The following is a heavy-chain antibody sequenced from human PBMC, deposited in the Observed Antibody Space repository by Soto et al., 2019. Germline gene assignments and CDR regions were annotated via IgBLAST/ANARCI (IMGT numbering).Heavy chain of an antibody. V-gene: IGHV4-59*01. Sequence: PSETLSLTCTVSGGSISSYYWSWIRQPPEKGLEWIGYIYYSGSTNYNPSLKGRVTISVDTSKNQFSLKLSSVTAADTAVYYCARDTQYSYMDVWGKGTTVTVSS. CDR1: GGSISSYY. CDR3: ARDTQYSYMDV. D-gene: IGHD1-26*01. CDR2: IYYSGST. J-gene: IGHJ6*03.